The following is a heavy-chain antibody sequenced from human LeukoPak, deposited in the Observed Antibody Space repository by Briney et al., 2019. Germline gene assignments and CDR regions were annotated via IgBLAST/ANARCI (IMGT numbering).Heavy chain of an antibody. CDR1: GFTFSSYG. CDR3: ARDRGYSSSWYLYY. J-gene: IGHJ4*02. Sequence: GRSLRLSCAASGFTFSSYGMHWVRQAPGKGLEGVAVIWYDGSNKYYADSVKGRFTISRDNSKNTLYLQMNSLRAEDTAVYYCARDRGYSSSWYLYYWGQGTLVTVSS. V-gene: IGHV3-33*01. CDR2: IWYDGSNK. D-gene: IGHD6-13*01.